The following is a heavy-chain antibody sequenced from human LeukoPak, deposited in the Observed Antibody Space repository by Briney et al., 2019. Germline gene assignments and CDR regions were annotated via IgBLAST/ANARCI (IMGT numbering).Heavy chain of an antibody. D-gene: IGHD1-26*01. J-gene: IGHJ4*02. CDR1: GFTFSSYW. CDR2: INSDGSST. CDR3: VKVRGRARVGYFDY. V-gene: IGHV3-74*01. Sequence: GGSLRLSCAASGFTFSSYWTHWVRQAPGKGLVWVSRINSDGSSTSYADSVKGRFSISRDNAKNTLYLQMNSLRVEDTAIYYCVKVRGRARVGYFDYWGQGALVTVSS.